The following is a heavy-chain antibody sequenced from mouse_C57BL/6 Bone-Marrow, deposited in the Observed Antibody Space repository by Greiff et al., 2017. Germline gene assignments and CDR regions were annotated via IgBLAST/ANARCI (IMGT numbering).Heavy chain of an antibody. CDR3: ILWLLYYFDY. J-gene: IGHJ2*01. Sequence: VQLQQPGAELVKPGASVKLSCKASGYTFTSYWMHWVKQRPGQGLEWIGMIHPNSGSTNYNEKFKSKATLTVDKSSSTAYMQLSSLTSDDSAVYYCILWLLYYFDYWGQGTTLTVSS. D-gene: IGHD2-2*01. CDR2: IHPNSGST. CDR1: GYTFTSYW. V-gene: IGHV1-64*01.